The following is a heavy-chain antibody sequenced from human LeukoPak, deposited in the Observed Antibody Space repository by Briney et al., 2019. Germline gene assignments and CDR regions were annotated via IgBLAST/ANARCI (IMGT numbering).Heavy chain of an antibody. CDR3: ARTISDYSNFLFGY. V-gene: IGHV4-59*01. D-gene: IGHD4-11*01. Sequence: SETLSLTCTVSGGSISSYYWSWIRQPPGKGLEWIGYIYYSGSTNYNPSLKSRVTISVDTSKNQFSLKLSSVTAADTAVYYCARTISDYSNFLFGYWGQGTLVTVSS. CDR1: GGSISSYY. CDR2: IYYSGST. J-gene: IGHJ4*02.